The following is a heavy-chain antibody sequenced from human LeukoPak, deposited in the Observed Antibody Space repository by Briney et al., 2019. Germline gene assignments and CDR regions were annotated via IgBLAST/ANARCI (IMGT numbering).Heavy chain of an antibody. CDR2: IIPIFGTA. CDR3: ARVSSVGATNYFDY. Sequence: SVKVSCKASGGTFSSYAISWVRQAPGQGLEWMGGIIPIFGTANYAQKFQGRVTVTTDESTSTAYMELSSLRSEDTAVYYCARVSSVGATNYFDYWGQGTLVTVSS. CDR1: GGTFSSYA. D-gene: IGHD1-26*01. V-gene: IGHV1-69*05. J-gene: IGHJ4*02.